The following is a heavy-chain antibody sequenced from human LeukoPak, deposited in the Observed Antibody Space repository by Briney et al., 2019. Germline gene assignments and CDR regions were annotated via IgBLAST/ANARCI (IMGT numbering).Heavy chain of an antibody. Sequence: GASVKVSCKASGYTCTGYYMHWVRQAPRQGLEWMGWINTNSGGTNYAQKFQGRVTMTRDTSISTAYMELSRLRSDDTAVYYCARDSPRGGVGATKEFYYYYMDVWGKGTTVTVSS. D-gene: IGHD1-26*01. V-gene: IGHV1-2*02. J-gene: IGHJ6*03. CDR2: INTNSGGT. CDR1: GYTCTGYY. CDR3: ARDSPRGGVGATKEFYYYYMDV.